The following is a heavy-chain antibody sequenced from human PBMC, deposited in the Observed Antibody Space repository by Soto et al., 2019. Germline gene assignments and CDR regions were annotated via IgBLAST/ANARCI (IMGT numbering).Heavy chain of an antibody. CDR3: ARRYGWLYFDY. J-gene: IGHJ4*02. CDR1: GVSIITISYY. V-gene: IGHV4-39*01. D-gene: IGHD6-19*01. CDR2: IYDTGCN. Sequence: SETLALICAVSGVSIITISYYCGWVRLAPVKALVWIVSIYDTGCNYYTPPLKSRVTISVDTPKNQFSLKLTSVTAADTALYYCARRYGWLYFDYWGQGSLVTVSS.